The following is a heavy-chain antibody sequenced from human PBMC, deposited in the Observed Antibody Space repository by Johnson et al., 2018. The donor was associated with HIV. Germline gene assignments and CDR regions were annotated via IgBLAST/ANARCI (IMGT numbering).Heavy chain of an antibody. CDR3: AKVDCGGDTCAGYDPFDL. Sequence: VQLVESGGGLVQPGGSLRLSCAASGFTFSSYAMSWVRQVPGKRPVWVARIYNDGSRTTYAASVRGRVTISRANAKYTVDLQLNRLRVEDTAVYYCAKVDCGGDTCAGYDPFDLWGQGTLVTVSS. CDR2: IYNDGSRT. V-gene: IGHV3-74*03. J-gene: IGHJ3*01. CDR1: GFTFSSYA. D-gene: IGHD2-21*01.